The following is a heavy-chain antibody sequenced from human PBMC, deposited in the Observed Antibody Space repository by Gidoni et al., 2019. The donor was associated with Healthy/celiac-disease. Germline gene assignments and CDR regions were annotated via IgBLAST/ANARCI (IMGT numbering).Heavy chain of an antibody. V-gene: IGHV4-39*01. D-gene: IGHD6-13*01. Sequence: QLQLQESGPGLVKPSETLSLTCTVSVGSISSSSYYWGWIRQPPGKGLGWIGSIYYRGSTHYHPSLKSRVTISVDTSKNQFSLKLSSVTAADTAVYYCARRVGGIAAAGIIDYWGQGTLVTVSS. J-gene: IGHJ4*02. CDR2: IYYRGST. CDR3: ARRVGGIAAAGIIDY. CDR1: VGSISSSSYY.